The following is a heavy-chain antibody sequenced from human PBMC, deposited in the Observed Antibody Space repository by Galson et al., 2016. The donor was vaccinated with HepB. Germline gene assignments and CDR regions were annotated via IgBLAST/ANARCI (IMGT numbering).Heavy chain of an antibody. CDR2: IKQDGSQT. CDR3: AIGGGLGVATTGTFEN. Sequence: SLRLSCAASGFPFSSYWMSWVRQTPEKGLEWVANIKQDGSQTFYVDSVKGRFTISRDNAKNSLYLQMNNLRADDTAVYFCAIGGGLGVATTGTFENWGQGTLVTVSS. V-gene: IGHV3-7*03. D-gene: IGHD1-1*01. CDR1: GFPFSSYW. J-gene: IGHJ4*02.